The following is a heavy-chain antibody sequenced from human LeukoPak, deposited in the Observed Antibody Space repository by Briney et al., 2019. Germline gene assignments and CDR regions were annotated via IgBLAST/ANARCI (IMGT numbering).Heavy chain of an antibody. V-gene: IGHV3-11*04. Sequence: KPGGSLRLSCAASGFTFSDYYMTWIRQAPGQGPEWISYISSSGGTIFYADSVKGRFTISRDNAKNSVYLQMNSLRAEDTAVYYCATGPLGYFFNYWGQGTLVTVSS. CDR3: ATGPLGYFFNY. CDR2: ISSSGGTI. D-gene: IGHD2-8*02. CDR1: GFTFSDYY. J-gene: IGHJ4*02.